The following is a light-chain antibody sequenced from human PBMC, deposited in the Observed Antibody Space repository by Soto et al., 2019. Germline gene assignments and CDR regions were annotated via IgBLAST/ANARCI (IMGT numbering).Light chain of an antibody. CDR1: QTVSGNY. CDR2: GSS. J-gene: IGKJ2*01. V-gene: IGKV3-20*01. Sequence: ELILTQSPCILSLSPGERATLSCRASQTVSGNYLAWYQQKPGQSPRLLIYGSSDRAAGIPDRFSGSGSETDFTLTINRVEHEDFAVYYCQQDDSSPPYTFGQGTTLEI. CDR3: QQDDSSPPYT.